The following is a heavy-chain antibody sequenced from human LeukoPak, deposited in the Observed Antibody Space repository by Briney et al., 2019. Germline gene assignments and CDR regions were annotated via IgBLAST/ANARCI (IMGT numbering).Heavy chain of an antibody. J-gene: IGHJ6*04. CDR1: GFTFSRYS. CDR2: ISTSSSYI. Sequence: GGSLRLSCAASGFTFSRYSMNWVRQAPGKGLEWVSSISTSSSYIYYADSVKGRFTISRDNAKNSLYLQMNSLRAEDTAVYYCAELGITMIGGVWGKGTTVTISS. V-gene: IGHV3-21*01. CDR3: AELGITMIGGV. D-gene: IGHD3-10*02.